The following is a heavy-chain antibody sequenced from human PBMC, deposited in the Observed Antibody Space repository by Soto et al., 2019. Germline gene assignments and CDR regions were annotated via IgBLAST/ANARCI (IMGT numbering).Heavy chain of an antibody. CDR2: INVGDDKT. CDR1: GKSFDNFA. CDR3: ARAKYDYIWGSYHPFDQ. J-gene: IGHJ4*02. V-gene: IGHV1-3*01. D-gene: IGHD3-16*02. Sequence: VKSGAEVKKPGASVRLSCKVSGKSFDNFAVHWVRQTPGQRPEWMGRINVGDDKTKYSEKFQGRVIVSYDTSATTAYMELRALSSEDTAVYYCARAKYDYIWGSYHPFDQWAQGAQVTVAS.